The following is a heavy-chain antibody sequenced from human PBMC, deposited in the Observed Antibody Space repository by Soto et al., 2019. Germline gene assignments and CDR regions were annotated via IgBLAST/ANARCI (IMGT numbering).Heavy chain of an antibody. V-gene: IGHV1-69*02. CDR3: ASHFTGVLVLGASPPGGDNYGWDV. D-gene: IGHD2-15*01. CDR2: IIPILDIP. CDR1: GGTFSRYT. Sequence: QVQLVQSGAEVKKPGSSVKVSCKASGGTFSRYTISWVRQAPGQGLEWMGRIIPILDIPNYAQNFQGRVTTTAHKSTSTAYRELSSLRSDDTAVYYCASHFTGVLVLGASPPGGDNYGWDVWGQGTTVTVSS. J-gene: IGHJ6*02.